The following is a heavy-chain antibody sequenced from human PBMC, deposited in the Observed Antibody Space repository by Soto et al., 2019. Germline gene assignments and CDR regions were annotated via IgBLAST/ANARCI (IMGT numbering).Heavy chain of an antibody. V-gene: IGHV4-30-2*01. Sequence: SETLSLTCAVSGGSSSSGGCSWSWIRQPPGKGLEWIGYIYHSGSTYYNPSPKSRVTISVDRSKNQFSLKLSSVTAADTAVSYCVRSRVGLRENWFDPWGQGTLVPVSS. D-gene: IGHD4-17*01. J-gene: IGHJ5*02. CDR2: IYHSGST. CDR3: VRSRVGLRENWFDP. CDR1: GGSSSSGGCS.